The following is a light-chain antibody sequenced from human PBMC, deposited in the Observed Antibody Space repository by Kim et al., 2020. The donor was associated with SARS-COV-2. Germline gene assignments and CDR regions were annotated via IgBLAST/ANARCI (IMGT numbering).Light chain of an antibody. J-gene: IGKJ5*01. CDR2: AAS. Sequence: ASVGDRVSITCRASQDIAGRLVWYQQKPENAPKTLSYAASSLQSGFPSRFSGSGSGTDFTLTFNSLQPEDFSTYYCQQYYRYPITFGQRTRLEIK. CDR1: QDIAGR. V-gene: IGKV1D-16*01. CDR3: QQYYRYPIT.